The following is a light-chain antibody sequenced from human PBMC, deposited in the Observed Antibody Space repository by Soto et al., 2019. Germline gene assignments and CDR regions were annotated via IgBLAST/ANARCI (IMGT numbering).Light chain of an antibody. V-gene: IGKV3-20*01. CDR3: QQYGSSL. CDR2: GAS. J-gene: IGKJ3*01. Sequence: EIGLTQSPGTLSLSPGERATLSCRASQSVSSSYLAWYQQKPGQAPRLLIYGASSRATGIPDRFSGSGSGTCFTLTSSRLEPEDFEVYYCQQYGSSLFGPGTKVDIK. CDR1: QSVSSSY.